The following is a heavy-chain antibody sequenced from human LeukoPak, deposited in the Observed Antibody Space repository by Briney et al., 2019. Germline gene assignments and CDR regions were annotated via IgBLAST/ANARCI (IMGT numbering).Heavy chain of an antibody. CDR2: TYYRSKWYN. J-gene: IGHJ6*02. CDR1: GDSVSSNSAA. CDR3: ARVGGIAAAGIPYYYYYYGMDV. Sequence: SQTLSLTCAISGDSVSSNSAAWNWIRQSPSRGLEWLGRTYYRSKWYNDYAVSVKSRITINPDTSKNQFSLQLNSVTPEDTAVYYCARVGGIAAAGIPYYYYYYGMDVWGQGTTVTVSS. D-gene: IGHD6-13*01. V-gene: IGHV6-1*01.